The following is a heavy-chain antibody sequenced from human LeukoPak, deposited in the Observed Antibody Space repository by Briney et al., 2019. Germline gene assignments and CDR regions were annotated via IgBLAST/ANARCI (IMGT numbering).Heavy chain of an antibody. Sequence: SVKVSCTASGYTFTAYYMHWVRQAPGQGLEWMGGIIPIFGTANYAQKFQGRVTITADESTSTAYMELSSLRSEDTAVYYCARDVIGGLDYWGQGTLVTVSS. V-gene: IGHV1-69*13. CDR2: IIPIFGTA. J-gene: IGHJ4*02. CDR1: GYTFTAYY. CDR3: ARDVIGGLDY. D-gene: IGHD3-22*01.